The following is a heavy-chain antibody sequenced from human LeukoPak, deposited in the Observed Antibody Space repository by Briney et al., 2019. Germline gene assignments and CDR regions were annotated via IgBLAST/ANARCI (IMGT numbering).Heavy chain of an antibody. CDR1: GFTFSDYY. V-gene: IGHV3-11*06. CDR2: ISTSSSYT. CDR3: AGYGGKGSWAFGI. D-gene: IGHD4-23*01. Sequence: PGGSLRPSCAASGFTFSDYYMSWIRQAPGKGLEWVSYISTSSSYTYYADSVKGRFTISRDNAKNSLYLQMNSLRAEDTAVYYCAGYGGKGSWAFGIWGQGTMVTVSS. J-gene: IGHJ3*02.